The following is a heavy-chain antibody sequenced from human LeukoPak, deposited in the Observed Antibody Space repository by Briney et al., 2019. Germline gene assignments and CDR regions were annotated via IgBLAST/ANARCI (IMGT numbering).Heavy chain of an antibody. CDR2: IYYSGST. J-gene: IGHJ4*02. V-gene: IGHV4-59*01. D-gene: IGHD3-22*01. CDR3: ARTRSYYDSSGYINYFDY. Sequence: SETLSLTCTVSGGSISSYYWSWIRQPPGKGLEWIGYIYYSGSTNYNPSLKSRVTISVDTSKNQFSLKLSSVTAADTAVYCCARTRSYYDSSGYINYFDYWGQGTLVTVSS. CDR1: GGSISSYY.